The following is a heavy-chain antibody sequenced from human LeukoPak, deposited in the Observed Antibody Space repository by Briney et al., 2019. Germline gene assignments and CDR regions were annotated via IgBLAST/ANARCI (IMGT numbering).Heavy chain of an antibody. CDR3: ARASDPWLQLT. CDR1: GFTFSTYS. V-gene: IGHV3-21*04. CDR2: ISTTSYI. Sequence: GGSLRLSCAASGFTFSTYSMNWVRQAPGKGLECVSSISTTSYIFYADSVRGRFTISRDNAHTSLYLQMSSLRAEDTALYFCARASDPWLQLTWGQGALVTVSS. D-gene: IGHD5-24*01. J-gene: IGHJ5*02.